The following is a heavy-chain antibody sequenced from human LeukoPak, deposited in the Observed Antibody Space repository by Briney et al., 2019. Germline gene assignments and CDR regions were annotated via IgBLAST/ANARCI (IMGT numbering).Heavy chain of an antibody. Sequence: GGSLRLSCAASGFTFSSYGMHWVRQAPGKGLEWVAFIRYDGSNKYYADSVKGRFTISRDNSKNTLYLQMNSLRAEDTAVYYCARAVAVAVNLDYWGQGTLVTVSS. V-gene: IGHV3-30*02. D-gene: IGHD6-19*01. CDR2: IRYDGSNK. CDR3: ARAVAVAVNLDY. J-gene: IGHJ4*02. CDR1: GFTFSSYG.